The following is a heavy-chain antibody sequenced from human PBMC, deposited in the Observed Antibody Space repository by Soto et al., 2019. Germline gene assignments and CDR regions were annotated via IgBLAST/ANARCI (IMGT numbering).Heavy chain of an antibody. J-gene: IGHJ5*02. CDR2: ISSRGGST. CDR1: GITFTSYA. CDR3: ANGGEYQVPYYNWFDP. Sequence: GGSLRLSCAASGITFTSYAMSWVRQAPGKGLQWVSAISSRGGSTYNADSVKARFTISSATSKNCRSLQICSRRTEDTAVYYWANGGEYQVPYYNWFDPWGQGTLVTVSS. D-gene: IGHD2-2*01. V-gene: IGHV3-23*01.